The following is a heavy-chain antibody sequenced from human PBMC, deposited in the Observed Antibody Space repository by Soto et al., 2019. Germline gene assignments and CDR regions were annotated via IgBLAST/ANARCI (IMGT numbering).Heavy chain of an antibody. Sequence: ASVKVSCKASGYTFTGYYMHWVLQATGQGLEWMGWMNPNSGNTGYAQKFQGRVTMTRNTSISTAYMELSSLRSEDTAVYYCARGGVTMIVVVITPFDYWGQGTLVTVSS. V-gene: IGHV1-8*02. D-gene: IGHD3-22*01. J-gene: IGHJ4*02. CDR2: MNPNSGNT. CDR3: ARGGVTMIVVVITPFDY. CDR1: GYTFTGYY.